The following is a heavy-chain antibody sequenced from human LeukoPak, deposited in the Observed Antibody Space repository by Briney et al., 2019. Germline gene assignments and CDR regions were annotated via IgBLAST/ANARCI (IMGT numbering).Heavy chain of an antibody. CDR3: ARDLTYYYDSSGPEGAFDI. V-gene: IGHV3-48*03. CDR2: ISSSGSTI. Sequence: GRSLRLSCAASGFTFSSYEMNWVRQAPGKGLEWVSYISSSGSTIYYADSVKGRFISSRDNTKNSLYLQMNSLRAEDTAVYYCARDLTYYYDSSGPEGAFDIWGQGTMVTVSS. J-gene: IGHJ3*02. D-gene: IGHD3-22*01. CDR1: GFTFSSYE.